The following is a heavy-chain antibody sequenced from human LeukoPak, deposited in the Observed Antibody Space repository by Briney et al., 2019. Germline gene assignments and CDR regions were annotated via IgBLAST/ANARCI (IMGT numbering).Heavy chain of an antibody. J-gene: IGHJ4*02. CDR3: SRSDCSSTSCYTRHY. CDR1: GFTFSNYA. CDR2: ISSNGGST. Sequence: GGSLRLSCAASGFTFSNYAMHWVRQTPGKGLEYVSAISSNGGSTYYANSVKGRFTISRDNSKNTLYLQMGSLRAEDMAVYFGSRSDCSSTSCYTRHYWGQGTLVPVSS. V-gene: IGHV3-64*01. D-gene: IGHD2-2*02.